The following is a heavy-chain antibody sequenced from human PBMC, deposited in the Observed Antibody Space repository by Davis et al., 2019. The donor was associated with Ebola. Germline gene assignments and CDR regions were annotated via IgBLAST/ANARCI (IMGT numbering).Heavy chain of an antibody. CDR2: IRNKANTYST. V-gene: IGHV3-72*01. J-gene: IGHJ4*02. CDR1: GFTFSDFY. D-gene: IGHD2-2*01. CDR3: TTPVPADDY. Sequence: GGSLRLSCAASGFTFSDFYMDWVRQPPGKGLEWVGRIRNKANTYSTEYAASVKGRFTISRDDSKNTLYLQMNSLKTEDTAVYYCTTPVPADDYWGQGTLVTVSS.